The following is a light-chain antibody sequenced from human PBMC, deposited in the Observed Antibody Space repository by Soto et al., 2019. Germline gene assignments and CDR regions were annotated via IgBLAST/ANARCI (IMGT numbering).Light chain of an antibody. CDR2: AAS. V-gene: IGKV1-27*01. CDR3: QKYNSAPSFT. Sequence: DIQMTQSPSSLSASVGDRVTITCRASQGISNYLAWYQQKPGKVPKLLIYAASTLQSGVPSRFSGSGSGTDFTLTISSLQPEDVATYYCQKYNSAPSFTFGPGTKLDIK. CDR1: QGISNY. J-gene: IGKJ3*01.